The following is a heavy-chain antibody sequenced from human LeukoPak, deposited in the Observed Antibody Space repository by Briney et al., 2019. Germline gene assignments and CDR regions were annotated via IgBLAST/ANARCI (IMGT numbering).Heavy chain of an antibody. V-gene: IGHV6-1*01. CDR2: TYYRSKWYS. D-gene: IGHD6-19*01. CDR3: ARDRLAVAGLFDS. Sequence: SQTLSLTCAISGDSVFTNSAAWNWLRQSPARCLEWRGRTYYRSKWYSDYAVSVRSRVSITPDTSKNQFSLQLKSVTPEDTAVYYCARDRLAVAGLFDSWGQGTLVTVSS. CDR1: GDSVFTNSAA. J-gene: IGHJ4*02.